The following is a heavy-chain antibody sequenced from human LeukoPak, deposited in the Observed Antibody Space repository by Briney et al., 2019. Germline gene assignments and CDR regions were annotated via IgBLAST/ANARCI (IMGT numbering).Heavy chain of an antibody. J-gene: IGHJ4*02. CDR2: IYYSGST. CDR1: GASTSSGGYY. D-gene: IGHD6-13*01. Sequence: PSQTLSLTCSVSGASTSSGGYYWRWIRQHPGKGLEWIGHIYYSGSTYYNPSLKSRITISVDTSKNQFSLRLSSVTAADTAVYFCARGLPYSDRGDNWGQGTLVTVSS. V-gene: IGHV4-31*03. CDR3: ARGLPYSDRGDN.